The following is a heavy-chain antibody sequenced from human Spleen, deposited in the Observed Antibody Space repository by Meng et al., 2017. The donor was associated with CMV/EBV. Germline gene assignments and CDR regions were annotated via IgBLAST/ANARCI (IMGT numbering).Heavy chain of an antibody. J-gene: IGHJ2*01. V-gene: IGHV3-23*01. Sequence: MSWVRQAPGKGLEWVSAISGSGNNTYYAASVKGRFTISRDNSKNTLCLQMNSLRAEDTAVYYCAKSGGHGYCSSTSCYEDDWYFDLWGRGTLVTVSS. D-gene: IGHD2-2*03. CDR2: ISGSGNNT. CDR3: AKSGGHGYCSSTSCYEDDWYFDL.